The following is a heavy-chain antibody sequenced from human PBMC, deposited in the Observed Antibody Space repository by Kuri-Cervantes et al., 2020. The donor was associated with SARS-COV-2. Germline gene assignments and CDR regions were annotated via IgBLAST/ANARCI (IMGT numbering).Heavy chain of an antibody. Sequence: ASVKVSCKASGYTFTAYFMHWVRQAPGQGLEYMGWIHPNTGGTPFAQKFPGRVTLTRDTSITTVYMELYSLTSDDTAVYYCARERSGSYRDYWGQETLVTVSS. CDR2: IHPNTGGT. CDR3: ARERSGSYRDY. D-gene: IGHD1-26*01. J-gene: IGHJ4*02. CDR1: GYTFTAYF. V-gene: IGHV1-2*02.